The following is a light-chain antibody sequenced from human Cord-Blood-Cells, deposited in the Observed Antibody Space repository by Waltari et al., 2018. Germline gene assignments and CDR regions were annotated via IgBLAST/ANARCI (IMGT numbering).Light chain of an antibody. CDR3: AAWDDSLSGRV. CDR2: RNN. Sequence: QSVLTQPPSASGTPGQRVTIPCSGSSSNIGSNYVYWYQQLPGTAPKPPIYRNNQRPSGVPDRFSGSKSGTSASLAISGLRSEDEADYYCAAWDDSLSGRVFGGWTKLTVL. CDR1: SSNIGSNY. J-gene: IGLJ3*02. V-gene: IGLV1-47*01.